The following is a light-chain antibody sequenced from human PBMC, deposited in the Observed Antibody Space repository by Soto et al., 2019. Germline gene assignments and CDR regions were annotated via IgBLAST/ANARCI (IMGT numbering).Light chain of an antibody. CDR2: DVS. CDR1: QSVSSN. Sequence: EVGMTQSPATLSVSPGERAALSCRASQSVSSNLAWYQQKPGQAPRLLIYDVSSRATGIPARFSGSGSGTDFTLTISGLEPEDVAVYYCQQRSLGTFGPGTRWIS. J-gene: IGKJ3*01. CDR3: QQRSLGT. V-gene: IGKV3-11*01.